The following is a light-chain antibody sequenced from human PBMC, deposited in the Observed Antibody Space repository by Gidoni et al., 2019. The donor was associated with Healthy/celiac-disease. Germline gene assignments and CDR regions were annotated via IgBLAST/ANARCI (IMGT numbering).Light chain of an antibody. V-gene: IGKV3-11*01. Sequence: EIVLTQSPATLSLSPGERATISCRASQSVSSYLAWYQQKPGQAPRLLIYDASNRATGIPARFSGSGSGTDFTLTISSLEPEDFAVYYCQQRSNWPPGIFTFGPXTKVDIK. CDR1: QSVSSY. CDR2: DAS. J-gene: IGKJ3*01. CDR3: QQRSNWPPGIFT.